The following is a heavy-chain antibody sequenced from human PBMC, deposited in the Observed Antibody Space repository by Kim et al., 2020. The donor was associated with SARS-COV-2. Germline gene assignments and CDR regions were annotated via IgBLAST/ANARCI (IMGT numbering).Heavy chain of an antibody. J-gene: IGHJ4*02. CDR3: ARKPDGDTGGTYFDY. V-gene: IGHV3-64D*09. Sequence: GGSLRLSCSPSEFTFSRYAMFWIRQAPGKGLQYLSALNSNGHNTFYRDSMKGRLTISRDNSKNTLYLHITSLRAEDTAFYYCARKPDGDTGGTYFDYWGQGIVVTVSS. D-gene: IGHD4-17*01. CDR1: EFTFSRYA. CDR2: LNSNGHNT.